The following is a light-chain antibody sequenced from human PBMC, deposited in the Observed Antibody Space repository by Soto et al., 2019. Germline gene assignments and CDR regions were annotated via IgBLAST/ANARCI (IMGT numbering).Light chain of an antibody. Sequence: EIFMTQSPATLSVSPGEIATLSCRASQSVSDKSAWYQQKPGQAPRLLIFGASTRATGIPARFSGSGSETEFTLTISSLQSEDFAVYYCEQYKSWPYTFGQGTRLEIK. CDR3: EQYKSWPYT. J-gene: IGKJ5*01. CDR2: GAS. V-gene: IGKV3-15*01. CDR1: QSVSDK.